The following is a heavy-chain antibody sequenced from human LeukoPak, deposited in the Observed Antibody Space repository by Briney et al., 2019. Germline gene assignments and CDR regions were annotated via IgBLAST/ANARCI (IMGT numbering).Heavy chain of an antibody. V-gene: IGHV1-69*13. CDR1: GGTFSSYA. J-gene: IGHJ6*02. Sequence: SVKVSCKASGGTFSSYAISWVRQDPGQGLEWMGGIIPIFGTANYAQKFQGRVTITADESTSTAYMELSSLRSEDTAVYYCARTKMGYYSNLYYCYGMDVWGQGTTVTVSS. CDR2: IIPIFGTA. CDR3: ARTKMGYYSNLYYCYGMDV. D-gene: IGHD4-11*01.